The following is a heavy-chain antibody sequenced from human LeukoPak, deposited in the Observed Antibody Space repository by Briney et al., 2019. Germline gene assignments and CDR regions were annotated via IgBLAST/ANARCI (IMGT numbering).Heavy chain of an antibody. V-gene: IGHV4-30-4*01. CDR1: GGSTSSGDYY. D-gene: IGHD6-19*01. CDR2: IYYSGST. J-gene: IGHJ4*02. Sequence: SETLSLTCTVSGGSTSSGDYYWSWIRQPPGKGLEWIGYIYYSGSTYYNPSLKSRVTISVDTSKNQFSLKLSSVTAADTAVYYCATGIAVAGRIDYWGQGTLVTVSS. CDR3: ATGIAVAGRIDY.